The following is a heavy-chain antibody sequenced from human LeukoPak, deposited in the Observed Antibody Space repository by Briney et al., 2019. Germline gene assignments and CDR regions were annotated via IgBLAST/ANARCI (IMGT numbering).Heavy chain of an antibody. J-gene: IGHJ4*02. CDR1: RFTFSNFA. CDR3: ARARGKWHLLPLDY. Sequence: GQSMSLSCAADRFTFSNFAMHWVRQAPGNGLEWVAIISHNGTTKLYADSVKGRFTISGDNSNSSLFLQRNSLRGEDTAVYFWARARGKWHLLPLDYWGQGTLVTVSS. D-gene: IGHD1-26*01. V-gene: IGHV3-30*04. CDR2: ISHNGTTK.